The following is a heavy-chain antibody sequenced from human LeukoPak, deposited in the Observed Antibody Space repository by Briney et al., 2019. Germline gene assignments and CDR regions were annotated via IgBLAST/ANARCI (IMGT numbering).Heavy chain of an antibody. CDR1: GFTVSSNY. CDR2: IYSGGST. J-gene: IGHJ4*02. V-gene: IGHV3-66*01. D-gene: IGHD6-19*01. CDR3: ARGIGSGWQYFDY. Sequence: GGSLRLSCAASGFTVSSNYMSWVRQAPGKGLEWVSVIYSGGSTYYADSVKGRFTVSRDNSKNTLYLQMNSLRAEDTAVYYCARGIGSGWQYFDYWGQGTLVTVSS.